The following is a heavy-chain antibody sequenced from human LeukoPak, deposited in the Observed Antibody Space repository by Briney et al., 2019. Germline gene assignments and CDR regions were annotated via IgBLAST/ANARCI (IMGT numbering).Heavy chain of an antibody. J-gene: IGHJ6*03. CDR1: GGSISSYY. Sequence: PSETLSLTCTVSGGSISSYYWSWIRQPPAKGLEWIGYIYYSGSTNYNPSLKRRVTISVDTSKNQFSLKLSSVTAADTAVYYCARGYSFDYDFWSGYYGDMDVWGKGTTVTVSS. CDR2: IYYSGST. D-gene: IGHD3-3*01. CDR3: ARGYSFDYDFWSGYYGDMDV. V-gene: IGHV4-59*01.